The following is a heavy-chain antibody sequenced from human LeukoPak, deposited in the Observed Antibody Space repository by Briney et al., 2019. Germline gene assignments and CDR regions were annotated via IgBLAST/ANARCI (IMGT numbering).Heavy chain of an antibody. CDR2: VNHSGRA. CDR3: GRHLTGERAFDI. J-gene: IGHJ3*02. V-gene: IGHV4-34*01. Sequence: SETLSLTCAVYGGSFNGYYWSWIRQPPGRGLEWIGEVNHSGRANCNPSLKSRATITADTSKNQFSLKVTSVTAADTATYYCGRHLTGERAFDIWGQGTLVTVSS. D-gene: IGHD7-27*01. CDR1: GGSFNGYY.